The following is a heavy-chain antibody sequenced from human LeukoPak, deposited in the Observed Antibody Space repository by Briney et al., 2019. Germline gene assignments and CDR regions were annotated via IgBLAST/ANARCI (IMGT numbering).Heavy chain of an antibody. D-gene: IGHD3-3*01. J-gene: IGHJ4*02. Sequence: GGSLRLSCAASGFMFSDYGMQWVRHVPGKGLQWVAVIWYDGSNKYYADSVKGRFTISRDNSKNTLSLQMNSLRAEDTAVYYCARELPPLEKYYFDYWGQGTLVTVSS. V-gene: IGHV3-33*01. CDR1: GFMFSDYG. CDR2: IWYDGSNK. CDR3: ARELPPLEKYYFDY.